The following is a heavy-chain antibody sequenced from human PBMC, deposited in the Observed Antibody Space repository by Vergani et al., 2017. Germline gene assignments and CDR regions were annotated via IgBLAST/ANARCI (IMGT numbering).Heavy chain of an antibody. Sequence: EVQLVQSGAEVKTPGESLRISCKGSGYSFTSYWISWVRQMPGKGLEWMGRIDPSDSYTNYSPSFQGHVTISADKSISTAYLQWSSLKASDTAMYYCARRPLVATAEYNWFDPWGQGTLVTVSS. CDR3: ARRPLVATAEYNWFDP. V-gene: IGHV5-10-1*03. CDR1: GYSFTSYW. J-gene: IGHJ5*02. D-gene: IGHD5-12*01. CDR2: IDPSDSYT.